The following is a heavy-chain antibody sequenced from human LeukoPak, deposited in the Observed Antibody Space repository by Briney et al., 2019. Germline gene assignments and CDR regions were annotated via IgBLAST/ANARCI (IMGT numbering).Heavy chain of an antibody. V-gene: IGHV3-21*01. Sequence: GGSLRLSCAAPGFTFSNYNMNWVRQAPGKGLEWVSSISSSSSYIYYADSVKGRFTISRDNAKNSLYLQMNSLRAEDTAVYYCARDWGSGSHYFDYWGQGTLVTVSS. CDR3: ARDWGSGSHYFDY. D-gene: IGHD3-10*01. CDR2: ISSSSSYI. J-gene: IGHJ4*02. CDR1: GFTFSNYN.